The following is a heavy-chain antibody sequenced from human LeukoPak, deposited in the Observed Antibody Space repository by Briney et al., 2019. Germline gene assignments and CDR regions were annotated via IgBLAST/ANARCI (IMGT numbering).Heavy chain of an antibody. CDR3: STHKRGEILGYFDF. D-gene: IGHD6-13*01. CDR2: VFDSGRT. CDR1: GGSMTTHH. V-gene: IGHV4-59*11. J-gene: IGHJ4*02. Sequence: SETLSLTCTVSGGSMTTHHWNWIRQTPGKGLEWIGYVFDSGRTKVNPSLTSRVTLSTDTSKNQLSLRLSSVTAADTAVYYCSTHKRGEILGYFDFLGQGILVTVSS.